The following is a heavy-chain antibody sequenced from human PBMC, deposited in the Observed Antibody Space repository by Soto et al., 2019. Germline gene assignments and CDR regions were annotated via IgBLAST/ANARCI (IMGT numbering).Heavy chain of an antibody. CDR2: ISSSSSYI. V-gene: IGHV3-21*01. CDR3: AREIRCYDFWSGYCGYYYYGMDV. D-gene: IGHD3-3*01. CDR1: GFTFSSYS. J-gene: IGHJ6*02. Sequence: GGSLRLSCAASGFTFSSYSMNWVRQAPGKGLEWVSSISSSSSYIYYADSVKGRFTISRDNAKNSLYLQMNSLRAEDTAVYYCAREIRCYDFWSGYCGYYYYGMDVWGQGTTVTVSS.